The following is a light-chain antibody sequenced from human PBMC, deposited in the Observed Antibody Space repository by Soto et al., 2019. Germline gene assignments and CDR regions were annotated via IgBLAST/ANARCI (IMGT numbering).Light chain of an antibody. CDR3: HQYGSSLLT. V-gene: IGKV3-20*01. Sequence: EIVLTQSPDTLYLSPGERATLSCRASQSFSSNSLAWYQQKPGQAPRPLIYGTSSRATGTPERFSGSGSGTDFTLTISRLEPEDFAVYYGHQYGSSLLTFGGGTKVEIK. CDR2: GTS. J-gene: IGKJ4*01. CDR1: QSFSSNS.